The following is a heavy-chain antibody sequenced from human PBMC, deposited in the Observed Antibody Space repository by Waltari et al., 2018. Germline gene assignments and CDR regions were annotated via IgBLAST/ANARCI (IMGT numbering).Heavy chain of an antibody. CDR1: GYSISSGYY. CDR2: IYHSGST. CDR3: AGTTTVTADY. Sequence: QVQLQESGPGLVKPSETLSLTCAVSGYSISSGYYWGWIRQPPGKGLEWIGSIYHSGSTYYDPSLKSRVTISVYTSKNQFSLKLSSVTAADTAVYYCAGTTTVTADYWGQGTLVTVSS. D-gene: IGHD4-17*01. V-gene: IGHV4-38-2*01. J-gene: IGHJ4*02.